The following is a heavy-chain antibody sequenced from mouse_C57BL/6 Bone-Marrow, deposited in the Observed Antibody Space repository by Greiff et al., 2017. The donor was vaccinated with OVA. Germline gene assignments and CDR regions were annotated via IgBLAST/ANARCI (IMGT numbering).Heavy chain of an antibody. V-gene: IGHV5-6*01. D-gene: IGHD1-1*01. CDR3: ARQHYYGSSYDMYYFDY. Sequence: EVKLMESGGDLVKPGGSLKLSCAASGFTFSSYGMSWVRQTPDKRLEWVATISSGGSYTYYPDSVKGRFTISRDNAKNTLYLQMSSLKSEDTAMYYCARQHYYGSSYDMYYFDYWGQGTTLTVSS. CDR1: GFTFSSYG. CDR2: ISSGGSYT. J-gene: IGHJ2*01.